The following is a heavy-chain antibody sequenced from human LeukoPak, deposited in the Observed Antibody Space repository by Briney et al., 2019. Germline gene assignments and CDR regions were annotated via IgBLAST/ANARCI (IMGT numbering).Heavy chain of an antibody. Sequence: ASVKVSCKASGYTFTGYYMHWVRQAPGQGLEWMGWINPNSGGTNYAQKFQGRVTMTRDTSISTAYMELRSLRSDDTAVYYCAREISSSPPPAHYYYYYYMDVWGKGTTVTVSS. CDR1: GYTFTGYY. CDR3: AREISSSPPPAHYYYYYYMDV. J-gene: IGHJ6*03. D-gene: IGHD6-13*01. V-gene: IGHV1-2*02. CDR2: INPNSGGT.